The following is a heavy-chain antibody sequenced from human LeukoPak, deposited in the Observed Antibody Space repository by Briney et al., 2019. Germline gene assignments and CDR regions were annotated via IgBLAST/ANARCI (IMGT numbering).Heavy chain of an antibody. J-gene: IGHJ6*03. V-gene: IGHV3-9*01. CDR2: ISWNSGSI. CDR3: ARDPGEYSSSWYGNYYYYYMDV. Sequence: GRSLRLSCAASGFTFDDYAMHWVRQAPGKGLEWVSGISWNSGSIGYADSVKGRFTISRDNAKNTLYLQMNSLRAEDTAVYYCARDPGEYSSSWYGNYYYYYMDVWGKGTTVTVSS. CDR1: GFTFDDYA. D-gene: IGHD6-13*01.